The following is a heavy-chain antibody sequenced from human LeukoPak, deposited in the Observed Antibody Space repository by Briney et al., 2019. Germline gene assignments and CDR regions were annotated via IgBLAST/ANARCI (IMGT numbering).Heavy chain of an antibody. Sequence: SGTLSLTCTVSGGSISSSSYYWGWIRQPPGKGLEWIGSIYHSGSTYYNPSLKSRVTISVDTSKNQFSLKLSSVTAADTAVYYCASGYYDSSGYYLFDYWGQGTLVTVSS. D-gene: IGHD3-22*01. CDR2: IYHSGST. CDR3: ASGYYDSSGYYLFDY. CDR1: GGSISSSSYY. J-gene: IGHJ4*02. V-gene: IGHV4-39*07.